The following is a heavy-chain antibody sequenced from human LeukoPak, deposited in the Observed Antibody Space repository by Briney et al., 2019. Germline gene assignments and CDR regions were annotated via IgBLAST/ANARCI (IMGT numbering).Heavy chain of an antibody. CDR3: ARDRRGNWNDISYYYYGMDV. CDR1: GFTFSSYA. CDR2: ISGSGGST. Sequence: QSGGSLRLSCAASGFTFSSYAMSWVRQAPGKGLEWVSAISGSGGSTYYADSVKGRFTISRDNSKNTLYLQMNSLRAEDTAVYYCARDRRGNWNDISYYYYGMDVWGQGTTVTVSS. J-gene: IGHJ6*02. V-gene: IGHV3-23*01. D-gene: IGHD1-20*01.